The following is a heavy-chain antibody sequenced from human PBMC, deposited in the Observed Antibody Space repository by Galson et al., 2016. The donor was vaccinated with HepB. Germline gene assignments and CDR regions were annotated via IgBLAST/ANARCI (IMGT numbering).Heavy chain of an antibody. J-gene: IGHJ4*02. V-gene: IGHV4-4*02. D-gene: IGHD5-24*01. CDR2: IYHTGST. CDR1: GGSISSSNW. Sequence: SETLSLTSAVSGGSISSSNWWSWVRQPPGKGLEWIGEIYHTGSTNYNPSLKSRVTISVDKSKNHFSLRPTSVTAADTAVFYCARVPSDGYNAFDYWGQGTLVTVSS. CDR3: ARVPSDGYNAFDY.